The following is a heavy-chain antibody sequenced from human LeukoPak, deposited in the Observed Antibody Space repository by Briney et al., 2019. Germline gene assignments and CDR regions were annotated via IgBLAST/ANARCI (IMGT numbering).Heavy chain of an antibody. D-gene: IGHD2-2*01. V-gene: IGHV1-69*05. CDR1: GGTFSSYA. CDR2: IIPIFGTA. CDR3: ARSRYQLLLYFYYYYMDV. Sequence: ASVKVSCKASGGTFSSYAISWVRQAPGQGVEGMGGIIPIFGTANYARKFKGRVTITTDESTSTAYMELSSLRSEDTAVYYCARSRYQLLLYFYYYYMDVWGKGTTVTVSS. J-gene: IGHJ6*03.